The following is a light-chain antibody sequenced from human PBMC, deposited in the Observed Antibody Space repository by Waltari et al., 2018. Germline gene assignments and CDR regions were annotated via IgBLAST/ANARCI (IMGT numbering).Light chain of an antibody. V-gene: IGLV3-19*01. CDR2: GKN. CDR1: SLRSYY. J-gene: IGLJ2*01. CDR3: HSRDSSGDVL. Sequence: SSELTQDPAVSVALGQTVRITCQGDSLRSYYVSWFHQKPGQAPALVIYGKNNRPSGIAHRFSASSSGSTASLTIIGAQAEDEADYYCHSRDSSGDVLIGGGTKLTVV.